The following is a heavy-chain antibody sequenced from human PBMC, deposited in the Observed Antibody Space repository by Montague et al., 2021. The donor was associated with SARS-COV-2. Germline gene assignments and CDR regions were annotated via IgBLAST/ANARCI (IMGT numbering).Heavy chain of an antibody. Sequence: SLRLSCAASGFTFSSYEMNWVRQAPEKGLEWVSYISSSGSTIYYADSVKGRFTISRDNAKNSLYLQMNSLRAEDTAVYYCARDHSTIWGPSYGMDVWGQGTTVTVSS. J-gene: IGHJ6*02. V-gene: IGHV3-48*03. CDR1: GFTFSSYE. D-gene: IGHD5-24*01. CDR2: ISSSGSTI. CDR3: ARDHSTIWGPSYGMDV.